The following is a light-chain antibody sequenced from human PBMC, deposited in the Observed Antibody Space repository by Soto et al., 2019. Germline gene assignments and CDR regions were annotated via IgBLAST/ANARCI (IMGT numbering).Light chain of an antibody. CDR2: DAS. V-gene: IGKV3-11*01. J-gene: IGKJ2*01. CDR3: QQYGNSPPT. CDR1: QSVSSY. Sequence: EIVLTQSPATLSLSPGERATLSCRASQSVSSYLAWYQQKPGQAPRLLIYDASNRATGIPARFSGSGSGTDFTLTISSLEPEDFAVYSCQQYGNSPPTFGQGTNLEIK.